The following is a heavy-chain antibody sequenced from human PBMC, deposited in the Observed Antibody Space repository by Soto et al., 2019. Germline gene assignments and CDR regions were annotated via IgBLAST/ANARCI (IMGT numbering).Heavy chain of an antibody. CDR2: ISSSSSYI. J-gene: IGHJ4*02. CDR1: GFTFSSYS. CDR3: ARDNSGWNSYYFDY. Sequence: GGSLRLSCAASGFTFSSYSMNWVRQAPGKGLEWVSSISSSSSYIYYADSVKGRFTISRDNAKNSLYLQMNRLRAEDTAVYYCARDNSGWNSYYFDYWGQGTLVTVSS. D-gene: IGHD5-12*01. V-gene: IGHV3-21*01.